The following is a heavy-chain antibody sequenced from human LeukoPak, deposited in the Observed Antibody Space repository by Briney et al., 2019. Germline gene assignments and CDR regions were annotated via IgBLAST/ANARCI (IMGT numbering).Heavy chain of an antibody. CDR2: IYYSGST. Sequence: SETLSLTCTVSGGSISSGGYYWSWIRQHPGKGLEWIVHIYYSGSTYYNPSLKSRVTISVDTSKNQFSLKLSSVTAADTAVYYCARETGTTSTTYYFDYWGQGTLVTVSS. CDR1: GGSISSGGYY. CDR3: ARETGTTSTTYYFDY. V-gene: IGHV4-30-4*08. D-gene: IGHD1-1*01. J-gene: IGHJ4*02.